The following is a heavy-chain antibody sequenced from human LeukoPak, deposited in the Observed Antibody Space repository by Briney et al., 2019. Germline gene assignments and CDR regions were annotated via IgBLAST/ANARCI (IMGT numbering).Heavy chain of an antibody. CDR3: ARRLTQYDCFDP. CDR1: GDSVSSNSVT. D-gene: IGHD2-2*01. CDR2: TYYRSTWYN. Sequence: SQTLSLTCAISGDSVSSNSVTWNWIRQSPSRGLEWLGRTYYRSTWYNDYAVSVRGRITANPDTSKNQFSLHLDSVTPEDTAVYYCARRLTQYDCFDPWGQGILVTVS. J-gene: IGHJ5*02. V-gene: IGHV6-1*01.